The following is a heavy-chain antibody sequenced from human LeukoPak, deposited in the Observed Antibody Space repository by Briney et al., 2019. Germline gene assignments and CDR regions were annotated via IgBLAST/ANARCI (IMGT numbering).Heavy chain of an antibody. CDR3: SRSGGYSEFDY. CDR1: GYAFTTYY. Sequence: GASVKVSCKASGYAFTTYYIHWVRQAPGQGLEWMGMINPNGGSTTYAQKSQGRVTMTRDTSTSTVYMELSSLRSDDTAVYYCSRSGGYSEFDYWGRGTLVIVSS. D-gene: IGHD1-26*01. J-gene: IGHJ4*02. V-gene: IGHV1-46*03. CDR2: INPNGGST.